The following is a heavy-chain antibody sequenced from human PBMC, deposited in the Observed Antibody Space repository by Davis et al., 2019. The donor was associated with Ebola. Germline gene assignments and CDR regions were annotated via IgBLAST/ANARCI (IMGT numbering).Heavy chain of an antibody. CDR1: GGSISSYY. CDR3: ARGLYYYDSSGYFAY. Sequence: SETLSLTCTVSGGSISSYYWNWIRQPPGKGLEWIGEINHSGSTNYNPSLKSRVTISVDTSKNQFSLKLSSVTAADTAVYYCARGLYYYDSSGYFAYWGQGTLVTVSS. V-gene: IGHV4-34*01. D-gene: IGHD3-22*01. J-gene: IGHJ4*02. CDR2: INHSGST.